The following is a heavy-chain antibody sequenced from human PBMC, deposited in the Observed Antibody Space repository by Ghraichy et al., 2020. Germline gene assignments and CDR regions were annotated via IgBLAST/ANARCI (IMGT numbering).Heavy chain of an antibody. J-gene: IGHJ4*02. CDR1: GGSFTSYY. V-gene: IGHV4-34*01. D-gene: IGHD6-13*01. CDR2: INHWGST. CDR3: ARGRKSSQQLVPLPFDY. Sequence: ETLSLTCAVYGGSFTSYYWSWIRQPPGKGLEWIGEINHWGSTNYNPSLKSRVTLSVDRSKDQFSLKLSSVTAADTAVFYCARGRKSSQQLVPLPFDYWGQGTLLTVSS.